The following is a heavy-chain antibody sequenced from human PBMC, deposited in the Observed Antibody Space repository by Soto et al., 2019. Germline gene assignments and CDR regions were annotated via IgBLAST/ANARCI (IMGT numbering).Heavy chain of an antibody. CDR3: AKDEGLLWSGELV. J-gene: IGHJ4*02. V-gene: IGHV4-31*03. Sequence: QVQLQESGPGLVKPSQTLSLTCSVSGVSVTTGGGYYWSWIRQHPGKGLEWIGYIYYSGSTYYNPSLSSRVTISADPSTNPFSLTMTSVTVADTAVYFCAKDEGLLWSGELVWGQGILVIVSS. CDR1: GVSVTTGGGYY. D-gene: IGHD3-10*01. CDR2: IYYSGST.